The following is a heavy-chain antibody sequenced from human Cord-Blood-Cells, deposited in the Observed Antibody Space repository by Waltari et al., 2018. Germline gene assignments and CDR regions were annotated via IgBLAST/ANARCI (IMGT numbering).Heavy chain of an antibody. CDR2: IYYSGST. D-gene: IGHD6-13*01. Sequence: QLQLQESGPGLVKPSETLSLTCTVSGGSISSSSYYWGWMRPPPGKGLEWIGSIYYSGSTYYNPSLKSRVTISVDTSKNQFSLKLSSVTAADTAVYYCASSSSSWYRGYYFDYWGQGTLVTVSS. V-gene: IGHV4-39*01. CDR3: ASSSSSWYRGYYFDY. CDR1: GGSISSSSYY. J-gene: IGHJ4*02.